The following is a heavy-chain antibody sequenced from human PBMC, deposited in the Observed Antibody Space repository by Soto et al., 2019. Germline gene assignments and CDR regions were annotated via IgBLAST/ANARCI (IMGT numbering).Heavy chain of an antibody. V-gene: IGHV4-61*08. CDR2: IYSSGRT. CDR3: AGEYSGGQESFDS. J-gene: IGHJ4*02. Sequence: SETLSLTCTVSGGSVNSDDYYWDWTRQHPGKGLEWIGYIYSSGRTNYNPSLMSRVTISLDTSRNLFLLKLSSVTAAVSALFFCAGEYSGGQESFDSWGQGTLVTVSS. CDR1: GGSVNSDDYY. D-gene: IGHD1-26*01.